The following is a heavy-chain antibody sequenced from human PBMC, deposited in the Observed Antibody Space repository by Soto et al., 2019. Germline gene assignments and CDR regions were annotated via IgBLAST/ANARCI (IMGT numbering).Heavy chain of an antibody. V-gene: IGHV3-30-3*01. Sequence: QVQLVESGGGVVQPGRSLRLSCAASGFTFSSYAMHWVRQAPGKGLEWVAVISYDGSNKNYADSVKGRFTISRDNSKKTLYLQMNSLRAEDTAVFYCARQGRPSYDSSGYYYESDAFDIWGQGTMVTVSS. CDR3: ARQGRPSYDSSGYYYESDAFDI. D-gene: IGHD3-22*01. CDR2: ISYDGSNK. J-gene: IGHJ3*02. CDR1: GFTFSSYA.